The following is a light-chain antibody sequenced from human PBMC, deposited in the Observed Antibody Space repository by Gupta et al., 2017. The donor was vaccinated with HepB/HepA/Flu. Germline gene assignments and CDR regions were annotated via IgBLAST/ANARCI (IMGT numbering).Light chain of an antibody. Sequence: QSALTQPPSVSGSPGQSVTISCTGTSSDVGSYNRVSWYQQPPGTAPKLMIYEVSNRPSGVPDRFAWSNSGKPASLTISGLQGEDEPDYYCSSYTSSSNYVFGTWTKVTVL. CDR3: SSYTSSSNYV. CDR1: SSDVGSYNR. J-gene: IGLJ1*01. CDR2: EVS. V-gene: IGLV2-18*02.